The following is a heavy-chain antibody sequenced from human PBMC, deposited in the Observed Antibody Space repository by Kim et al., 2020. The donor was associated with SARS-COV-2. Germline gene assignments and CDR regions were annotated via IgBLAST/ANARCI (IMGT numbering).Heavy chain of an antibody. V-gene: IGHV3-23*01. J-gene: IGHJ4*02. CDR3: ANPRQPDY. Sequence: GDTPTHADPVKGRFPISRDNSKNTLYLQMSSLRAEDPAIYYCANPRQPDYWGQGTLVTVSS. CDR2: GDTP. D-gene: IGHD6-13*01.